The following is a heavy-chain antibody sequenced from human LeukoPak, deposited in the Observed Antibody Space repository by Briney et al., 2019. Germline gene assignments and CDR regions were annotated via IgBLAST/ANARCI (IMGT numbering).Heavy chain of an antibody. D-gene: IGHD3-3*01. V-gene: IGHV4-59*01. CDR2: IYYSGST. Sequence: SETLSLTCTASGGSISSYYWSWIRQPPGKGLEWIGYIYYSGSTNYNPSLKSRVTISVDTSKNQFSLKLSSVTAADTAVYYCARALSNYDFWSGSPHYYYYMDVWGKGTTVTVSS. CDR1: GGSISSYY. CDR3: ARALSNYDFWSGSPHYYYYMDV. J-gene: IGHJ6*03.